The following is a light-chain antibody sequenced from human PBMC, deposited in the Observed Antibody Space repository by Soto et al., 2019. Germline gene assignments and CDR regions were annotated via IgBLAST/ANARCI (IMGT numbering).Light chain of an antibody. J-gene: IGLJ1*01. Sequence: QSVLTQPPSASGSPGQSVTISCTGTSSDVGGYNYVSWYQQHPGKAPKLMIYEVSKRPSGVPDRFSSSKSGNTASLTVSGLQAEDEADYYCSSYAGSNNFPYVFGTGTKLTVL. CDR3: SSYAGSNNFPYV. V-gene: IGLV2-8*01. CDR2: EVS. CDR1: SSDVGGYNY.